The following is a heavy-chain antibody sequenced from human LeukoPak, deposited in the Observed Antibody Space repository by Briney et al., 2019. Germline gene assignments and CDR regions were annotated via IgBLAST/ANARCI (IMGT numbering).Heavy chain of an antibody. CDR3: ARSGTRYSGSYRRAFDI. Sequence: GASVKVSCKASGYTFTSYDINWVRQATGQGLEWMGWMNPNSGNTGYAQKFQGRVTMTRNTSISTAYMELSSLRSEDTAVYYRARSGTRYSGSYRRAFDIWGQGTMVTVSS. CDR1: GYTFTSYD. V-gene: IGHV1-8*01. D-gene: IGHD1-26*01. CDR2: MNPNSGNT. J-gene: IGHJ3*02.